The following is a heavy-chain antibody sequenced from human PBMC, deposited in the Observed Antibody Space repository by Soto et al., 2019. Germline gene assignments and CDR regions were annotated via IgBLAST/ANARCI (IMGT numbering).Heavy chain of an antibody. CDR3: AKELAANDTGDAFDI. CDR2: VTNSGSNT. J-gene: IGHJ3*02. V-gene: IGHV3-23*01. CDR1: GFTFSTYA. Sequence: EVQLLESGGGLVQPGGSLRLSCAASGFTFSTYAMTWVRQAPGKGLEWVSSVTNSGSNTYHADSVQGRFTISRDNSKNMLFLQMNSLRAEDTALYDGAKELAANDTGDAFDIWGQGTMVTVSS. D-gene: IGHD6-13*01.